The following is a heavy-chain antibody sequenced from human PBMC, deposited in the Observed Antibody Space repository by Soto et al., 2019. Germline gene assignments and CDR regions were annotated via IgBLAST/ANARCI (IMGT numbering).Heavy chain of an antibody. CDR2: FDPEDGET. CDR3: ARDLTAYYGSGGEYYYGMDV. J-gene: IGHJ6*02. Sequence: ASVKVSCKVSGYTLTELSMHWVRQAPGKGLEWMGGFDPEDGETIYAQKFQGRVTMTEDTSTDTAYMELSRLRSDDTAVYYCARDLTAYYGSGGEYYYGMDVWGQGTTVTVSS. D-gene: IGHD3-10*01. CDR1: GYTLTELS. V-gene: IGHV1-24*01.